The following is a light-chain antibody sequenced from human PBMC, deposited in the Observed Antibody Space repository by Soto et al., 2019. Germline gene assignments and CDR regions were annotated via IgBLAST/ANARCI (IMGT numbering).Light chain of an antibody. J-gene: IGKJ1*01. V-gene: IGKV1-39*01. CDR3: QQSYSTPWT. CDR2: AAS. CDR1: QSINVY. Sequence: DIQMTQSPSSLSASVGDRVAITCRASQSINVYLNWYQQKPGKAPKLLIDAASNLKGWVPSRFSGSGSGTEFTLTLSSLQPEEFATYYCQQSYSTPWTFGQGTKVEI.